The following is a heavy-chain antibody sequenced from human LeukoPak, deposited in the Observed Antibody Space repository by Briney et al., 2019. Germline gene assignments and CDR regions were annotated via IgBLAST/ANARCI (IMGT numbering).Heavy chain of an antibody. CDR3: ARGRRDGYRGPWYFDL. V-gene: IGHV4-34*01. J-gene: IGHJ2*01. CDR1: GGSFSGYY. CDR2: INHSGST. D-gene: IGHD5-24*01. Sequence: SETLSLTCAVYGGSFSGYYWSWIRQPPGKGLEWIGEINHSGSTNYNPSLKSRVTISVDTSKNQFSLKLSSVTAADTAVYYCARGRRDGYRGPWYFDLWGRGTLVTVSS.